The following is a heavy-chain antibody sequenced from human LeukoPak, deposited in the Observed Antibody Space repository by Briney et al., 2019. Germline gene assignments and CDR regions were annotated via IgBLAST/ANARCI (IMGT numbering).Heavy chain of an antibody. CDR3: AKAWTGFGGGV. CDR1: RVAFSNVA. CDR2: ISQSGSP. J-gene: IGHJ6*02. Sequence: PGRTLCLSCAASRVAFSNVAMCWGCRAPGKGLEWVSDISQSGSPFYPDTVKGRFTISRDNSRNTLYLQMDSLRADDAAVYYCAKAWTGFGGGVWGQGTTVTVSS. V-gene: IGHV3-23*01. D-gene: IGHD3-3*01.